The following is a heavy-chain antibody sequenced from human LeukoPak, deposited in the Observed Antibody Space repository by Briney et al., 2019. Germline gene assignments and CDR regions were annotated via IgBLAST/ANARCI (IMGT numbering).Heavy chain of an antibody. J-gene: IGHJ5*02. V-gene: IGHV5-51*01. CDR2: IYPGDSDT. Sequence: GESLKISCKGSGYSFTSYWIGWVRQMPGKGLEWMGIIYPGDSDTRYSPFFQGQVTISADKSISTAYLQWSSLKASDTAMYYCARLSGYSSFVLGYNWFDPWGQGTLVTVSS. D-gene: IGHD6-13*01. CDR1: GYSFTSYW. CDR3: ARLSGYSSFVLGYNWFDP.